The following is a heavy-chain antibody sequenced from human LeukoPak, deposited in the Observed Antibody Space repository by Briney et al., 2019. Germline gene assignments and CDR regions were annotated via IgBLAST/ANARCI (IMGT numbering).Heavy chain of an antibody. CDR3: ARIHTYYDILTDYRIRAEYFQH. D-gene: IGHD3-9*01. CDR1: GGSISSGDYY. CDR2: IYYSGST. V-gene: IGHV4-30-4*01. Sequence: NPSQTLSLTCTVSGGSISSGDYYWSWIRQPPGKGLEWIGYIYYSGSTYYNPSLKSRVTISVDTSKNQFSLKLSSVTAADTAVYYCARIHTYYDILTDYRIRAEYFQHWGQGTLVTVSS. J-gene: IGHJ1*01.